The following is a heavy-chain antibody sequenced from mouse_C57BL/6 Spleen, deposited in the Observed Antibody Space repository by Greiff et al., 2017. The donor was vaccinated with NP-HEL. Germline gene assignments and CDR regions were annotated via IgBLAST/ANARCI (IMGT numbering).Heavy chain of an antibody. CDR3: ARRPPYYSNYRGFDY. V-gene: IGHV3-6*01. CDR2: ISYDGSN. J-gene: IGHJ2*01. D-gene: IGHD2-5*01. Sequence: EVKLMESGPGLVKPSQSLSLTCSVTGYSITSGYYWNWIRQFPGNKLEWMGYISYDGSNNYNPSLKNRISITRDTSKNQFFLKLNSVTTEDTATYYCARRPPYYSNYRGFDYWGQGTTLTVSS. CDR1: GYSITSGYY.